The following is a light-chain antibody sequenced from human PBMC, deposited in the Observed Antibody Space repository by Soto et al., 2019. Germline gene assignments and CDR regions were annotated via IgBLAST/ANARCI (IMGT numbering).Light chain of an antibody. CDR2: GAS. CDR1: QSVSSSY. Sequence: EIVLTQSPGTLSLSPGVRATLSCRASQSVSSSYLAWYQQKPGQAPRLLIYGASRRATGIPDRYSGSGSGTDFTLTISRLEPEDVAVYYYQQYVSSPPYTFGQGTKLEIK. J-gene: IGKJ2*01. CDR3: QQYVSSPPYT. V-gene: IGKV3-20*01.